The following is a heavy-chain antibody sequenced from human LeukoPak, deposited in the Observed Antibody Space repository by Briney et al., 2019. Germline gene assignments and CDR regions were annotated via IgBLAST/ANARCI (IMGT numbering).Heavy chain of an antibody. Sequence: SETLSRTCTVSGDSIIGYYWTWIRQPPGKGLEWIGYIHYSGSSNYNPSLQSRVTISVDTSRGHFSLKLSSATAADTAVYYCARGERLGPDFWGQGTLVTVSS. CDR2: IHYSGSS. D-gene: IGHD1-1*01. V-gene: IGHV4-59*01. CDR1: GDSIIGYY. CDR3: ARGERLGPDF. J-gene: IGHJ4*02.